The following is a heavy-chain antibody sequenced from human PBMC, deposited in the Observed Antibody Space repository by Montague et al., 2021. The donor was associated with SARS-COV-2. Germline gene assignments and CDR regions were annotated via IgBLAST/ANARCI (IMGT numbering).Heavy chain of an antibody. CDR1: GGSISSYY. V-gene: IGHV4-59*01. Sequence: SETLSLTCTVSGGSISSYYWSWIRQPPGKGLEWIGYIYYSGSTNYNPSLKSRVTISVDTSKNQFSLKLSSVTAADTAVYYCAREKFGDFWSGSYNGYFDYWGQGTLVTVSS. J-gene: IGHJ4*02. D-gene: IGHD3-3*01. CDR2: IYYSGST. CDR3: AREKFGDFWSGSYNGYFDY.